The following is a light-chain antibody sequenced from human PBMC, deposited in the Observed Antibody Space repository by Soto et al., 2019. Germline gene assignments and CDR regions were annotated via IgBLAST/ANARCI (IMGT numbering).Light chain of an antibody. CDR3: QQAYTFPLT. V-gene: IGKV1-12*01. CDR1: QGISSW. CDR2: TVS. Sequence: DIQMTQSPSSVSASVGDRVTITCRASQGISSWLAWYQQKPGEAPKLLIYTVSSLQSGVTSMFSGSGSGTEFKLTISSLKPEEFATYYCQQAYTFPLTFGGGTKVEIK. J-gene: IGKJ4*01.